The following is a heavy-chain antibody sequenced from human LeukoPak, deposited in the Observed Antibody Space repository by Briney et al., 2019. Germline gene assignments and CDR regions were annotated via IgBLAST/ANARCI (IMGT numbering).Heavy chain of an antibody. J-gene: IGHJ4*02. D-gene: IGHD2-15*01. Sequence: ASVKVSCKASGYTFTTYGISWLRQAPGQGLEWMGWISAHKGETEYAQKFQGRVTMTREISTSTAYMELQSLTSDDTAVYYCARADIIVVAGSTPVGSGFEYWGQGALITVS. V-gene: IGHV1-18*01. CDR3: ARADIIVVAGSTPVGSGFEY. CDR2: ISAHKGET. CDR1: GYTFTTYG.